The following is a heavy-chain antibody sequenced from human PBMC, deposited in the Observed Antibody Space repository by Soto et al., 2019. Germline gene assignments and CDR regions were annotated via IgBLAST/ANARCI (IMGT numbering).Heavy chain of an antibody. CDR3: ARDAGMVWGVAGYYYYGMDV. CDR2: IIPIFGTA. J-gene: IGHJ6*02. V-gene: IGHV1-69*13. D-gene: IGHD3-10*01. Sequence: SVKVSCKASGGTFSSYAISWVRQAPGQGLEWMGGIIPIFGTANYAQKFQGRVTITADESTSTAYMELSSLRSEDTAVYYCARDAGMVWGVAGYYYYGMDVWGQGTTVTVS. CDR1: GGTFSSYA.